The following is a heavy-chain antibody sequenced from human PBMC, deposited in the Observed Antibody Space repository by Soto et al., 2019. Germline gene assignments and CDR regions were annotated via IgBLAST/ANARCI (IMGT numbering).Heavy chain of an antibody. J-gene: IGHJ5*02. CDR1: GFTFSSYW. CDR3: TRDPGRTWFDP. Sequence: EVHLVESGGGLVQPGGSLRLSCAASGFTFSSYWMHWVRQAPGEGLVWVSRIMGDGTITNYADSVKGRFTISRDNVKNTVYLQMNSLRAEDTAVYFCTRDPGRTWFDPWGQGTLVTVSS. CDR2: IMGDGTIT. V-gene: IGHV3-74*01.